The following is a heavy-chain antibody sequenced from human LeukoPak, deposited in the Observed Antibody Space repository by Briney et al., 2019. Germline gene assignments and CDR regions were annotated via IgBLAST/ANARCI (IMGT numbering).Heavy chain of an antibody. CDR2: IHYSGST. D-gene: IGHD3-22*01. V-gene: IGHV4-30-4*01. CDR3: AGNYYDSSGYSNWYFDL. CDR1: GGSISSGDYY. J-gene: IGHJ2*01. Sequence: KSSETLSLTCTVSGGSISSGDYYWSWIRQPPGKGLEWIGYIHYSGSTYYNPSLKSRVTISVDTSKNQFSLKLSSVTAADTAVYYCAGNYYDSSGYSNWYFDLWGRGTLVTVSS.